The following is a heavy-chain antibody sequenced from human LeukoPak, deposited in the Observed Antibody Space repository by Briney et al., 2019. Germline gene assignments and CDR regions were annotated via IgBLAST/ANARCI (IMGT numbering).Heavy chain of an antibody. CDR2: IYTSGST. D-gene: IGHD3-3*01. Sequence: SETLSLTCTVSGGSISSYYWSWIRQPPGKGLEWIGYIYTSGSTNYNPSLKSRVTISVDTSKNQFSLKLSSVTAADTAVYYCARAPSYYDLWSGYYPNYYYYYTDVWGKGTTVTVSS. CDR1: GGSISSYY. J-gene: IGHJ6*03. V-gene: IGHV4-4*09. CDR3: ARAPSYYDLWSGYYPNYYYYYTDV.